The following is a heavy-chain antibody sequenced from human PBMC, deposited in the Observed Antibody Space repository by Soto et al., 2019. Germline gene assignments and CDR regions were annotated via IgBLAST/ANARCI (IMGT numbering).Heavy chain of an antibody. CDR1: GFTFSSYA. CDR3: ASLGSYNFDY. Sequence: QVQLVESGGGVVQPGRSLRLSCAASGFTFSSYAMHWVRQAPGKGLEWVAVISYDGSNKYYADSVKGRFTISRDNSKNTLYLQMNSLRAEDTVVYYCASLGSYNFDYWGQGTLVTVSS. CDR2: ISYDGSNK. J-gene: IGHJ4*02. V-gene: IGHV3-30-3*01. D-gene: IGHD1-26*01.